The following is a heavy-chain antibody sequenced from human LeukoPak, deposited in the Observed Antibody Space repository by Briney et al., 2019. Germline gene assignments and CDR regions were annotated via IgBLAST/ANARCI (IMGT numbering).Heavy chain of an antibody. CDR2: IRYDGSNK. Sequence: GGALRLSCAASGFTFSSYGMHWVRQAPGKGLEWVAFIRYDGSNKYYADSVKSRFTISRDNSKNTLYLQMNCLRAEDTAVYYCAKRSWLAAAGTFDCWGQGTLVTVSS. CDR1: GFTFSSYG. J-gene: IGHJ4*02. CDR3: AKRSWLAAAGTFDC. D-gene: IGHD6-13*01. V-gene: IGHV3-30*02.